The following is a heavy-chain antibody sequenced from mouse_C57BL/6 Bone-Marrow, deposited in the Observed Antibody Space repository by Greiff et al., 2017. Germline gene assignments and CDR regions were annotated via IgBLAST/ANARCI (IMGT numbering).Heavy chain of an antibody. J-gene: IGHJ4*01. Sequence: QVQLQQPGAELVRPGTSVKLSCKASGYTFTSYWMHWVKQRPGQGLEWIGVIEPSDSYTNYNQKLKGKATLTVATSSSTAYMQLSSLTSEDSAVYYCASRLYVSSLMDYWGQGTSVTVSS. CDR1: GYTFTSYW. V-gene: IGHV1-59*01. CDR3: ASRLYVSSLMDY. CDR2: IEPSDSYT. D-gene: IGHD1-1*01.